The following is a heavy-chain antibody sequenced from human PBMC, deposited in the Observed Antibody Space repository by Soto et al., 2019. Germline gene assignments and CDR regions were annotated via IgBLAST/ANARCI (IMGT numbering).Heavy chain of an antibody. D-gene: IGHD2-15*01. V-gene: IGHV3-23*01. CDR3: SNGREYCSGGSCYSLVFDY. Sequence: GGSLRLSCAASGFTFSSYAMSWVRQAPGKGLEWVSAISGSGGSTYYADSVKGRFTISRDNSKNTLYLRMNSLRAEDTAVFYCSNGREYCSGGSCYSLVFDYWGQGTLVTVSS. CDR1: GFTFSSYA. CDR2: ISGSGGST. J-gene: IGHJ4*02.